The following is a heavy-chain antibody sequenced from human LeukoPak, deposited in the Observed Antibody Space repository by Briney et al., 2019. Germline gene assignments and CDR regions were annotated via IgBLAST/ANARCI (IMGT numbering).Heavy chain of an antibody. D-gene: IGHD6-13*01. J-gene: IGHJ6*03. CDR2: IYSGGST. CDR3: ARVQIAHRLAAGITDYYYMDV. CDR1: GFIVRNYY. Sequence: PGGSLRLSCAASGFIVRNYYLSWVRQAPGKGLEWVSVIYSGGSTYYADSVEGRFTISRDNSKNTLYLQMGSLRAEDMAVYYCARVQIAHRLAAGITDYYYMDVWGKGTTVTVSS. V-gene: IGHV3-53*05.